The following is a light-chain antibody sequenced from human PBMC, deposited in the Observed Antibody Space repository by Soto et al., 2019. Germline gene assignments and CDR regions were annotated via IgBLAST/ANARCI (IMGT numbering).Light chain of an antibody. Sequence: DIVMTQSPLSLPVTPGEPASISCRSSQSLLHSNGYNYLDWYLQKPGQSPQLLIYLGSNRASGVPDRFSGSGSGTDFTLKISRVEAEDVGGYYCMQALQTPCTFGQGTKLEIK. CDR1: QSLLHSNGYNY. CDR2: LGS. CDR3: MQALQTPCT. J-gene: IGKJ2*02. V-gene: IGKV2-28*01.